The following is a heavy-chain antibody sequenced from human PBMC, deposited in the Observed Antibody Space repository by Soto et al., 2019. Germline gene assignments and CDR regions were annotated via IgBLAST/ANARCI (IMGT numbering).Heavy chain of an antibody. Sequence: GGSLRLSCAASGFTFSSYAMHWVRQAPGKGLEWVAVISYDGSNKYYADSVKGRFTISRDNSKNTLYLQMNSLRAEDTAVYYCARDLDGYQRTTADYYYYGMDVWGQGTTVTVSS. CDR2: ISYDGSNK. J-gene: IGHJ6*02. D-gene: IGHD2-2*01. V-gene: IGHV3-30-3*01. CDR1: GFTFSSYA. CDR3: ARDLDGYQRTTADYYYYGMDV.